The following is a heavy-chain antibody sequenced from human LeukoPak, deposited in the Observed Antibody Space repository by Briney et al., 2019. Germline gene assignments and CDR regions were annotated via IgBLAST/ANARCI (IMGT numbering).Heavy chain of an antibody. J-gene: IGHJ4*02. CDR1: GGSISSFY. CDR2: VYYNGVT. Sequence: SETLSLTCTVSGGSISSFYWSWIQQPPGKGLEWIGYVYYNGVTNYNPSLMSRVTISVDTSKNQFSLKLSSVTAADTAVYYCARSSRSYYPLWGQGTLVTVSS. V-gene: IGHV4-59*01. CDR3: ARSSRSYYPL. D-gene: IGHD1-26*01.